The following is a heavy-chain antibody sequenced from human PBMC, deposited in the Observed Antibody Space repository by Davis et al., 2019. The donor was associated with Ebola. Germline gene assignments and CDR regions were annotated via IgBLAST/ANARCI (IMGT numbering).Heavy chain of an antibody. Sequence: GESLKISCAASGFTVSSNYMSWVRQAPGKGLEWVSVIYSGGSTYYADSVKGRFTISRDNSKNTLYLQMNSLRAEDTAAYYCAKKQQLYFDYWSQGTLVTVSS. CDR1: GFTVSSNY. J-gene: IGHJ4*02. V-gene: IGHV3-53*01. D-gene: IGHD6-13*01. CDR2: IYSGGST. CDR3: AKKQQLYFDY.